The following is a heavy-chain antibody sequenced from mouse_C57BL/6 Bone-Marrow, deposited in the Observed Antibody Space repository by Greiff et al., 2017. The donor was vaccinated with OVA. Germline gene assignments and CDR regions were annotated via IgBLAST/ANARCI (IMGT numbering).Heavy chain of an antibody. Sequence: EVKLMESGPGLVKPSQSLSLTCSVTGYSITSGYYWNWIRQFPGNKLEWMGYISYDGSNNYNPSLKNRISITRDTSKNQFFLKLNSVTTEDTATYYCAKGRYGNYNFDYWGQGTTLTVSS. CDR1: GYSITSGYY. CDR3: AKGRYGNYNFDY. V-gene: IGHV3-6*01. CDR2: ISYDGSN. J-gene: IGHJ2*01. D-gene: IGHD2-1*01.